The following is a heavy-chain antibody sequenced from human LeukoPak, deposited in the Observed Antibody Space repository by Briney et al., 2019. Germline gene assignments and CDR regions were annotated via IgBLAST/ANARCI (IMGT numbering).Heavy chain of an antibody. V-gene: IGHV1-8*01. D-gene: IGHD4-17*01. Sequence: ASVKVSCKASGYTFTSYDINWVRQATGQGLEWMGWMNPNSGNTGYAQKFQGRVTMTRNTSISTAYMELSSLRSEDTAVYYCARSTTVTTHFDYWGRGTLVTVSS. CDR3: ARSTTVTTHFDY. CDR2: MNPNSGNT. CDR1: GYTFTSYD. J-gene: IGHJ4*02.